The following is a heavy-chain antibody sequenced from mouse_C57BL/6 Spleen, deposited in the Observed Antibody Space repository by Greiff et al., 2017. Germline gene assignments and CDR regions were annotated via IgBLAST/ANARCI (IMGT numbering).Heavy chain of an antibody. J-gene: IGHJ3*01. Sequence: QVQLQQSGPELVKPGASVKISCTASGYAFSSSWMNWVKQRPGKGLEWIGRIYPGDGDTNYNGKFKGQATLTADKSSSTAYMQLISLTSEDSAVYVCARIDCDEAWLAYWGQGTLVTVSA. CDR1: GYAFSSSW. CDR3: ARIDCDEAWLAY. CDR2: IYPGDGDT. V-gene: IGHV1-82*01. D-gene: IGHD2-4*01.